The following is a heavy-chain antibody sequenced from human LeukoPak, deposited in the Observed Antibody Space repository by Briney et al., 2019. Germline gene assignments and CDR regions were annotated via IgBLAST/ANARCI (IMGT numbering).Heavy chain of an antibody. D-gene: IGHD3-3*01. Sequence: ASVKVSCKASGYTFTGYYMHWVRQAPGQGLEWMGWINPNSGGTNYAQKFQGRVTMTRDTSISTAYMELSRLRSDDTAVYYCARGYINYDFWSGYYHYFDYWGQGTLVTVSS. CDR1: GYTFTGYY. V-gene: IGHV1-2*02. J-gene: IGHJ4*02. CDR3: ARGYINYDFWSGYYHYFDY. CDR2: INPNSGGT.